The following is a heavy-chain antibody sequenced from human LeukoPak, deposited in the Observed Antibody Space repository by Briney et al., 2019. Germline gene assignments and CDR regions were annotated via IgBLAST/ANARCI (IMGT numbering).Heavy chain of an antibody. V-gene: IGHV3-66*02. D-gene: IGHD3-10*01. J-gene: IGHJ4*02. CDR3: TRRSRGYYDY. Sequence: PGGSLRLSCAASGFTVSTDNMSWVRQVPGKGLEWVSVVYSGNDGTNYADSERGLSTIFRADSKNMVYLQMNNLRLDGAAVYYCTRRSRGYYDYWGQGTLVTVSS. CDR2: VYSGNDGT. CDR1: GFTVSTDN.